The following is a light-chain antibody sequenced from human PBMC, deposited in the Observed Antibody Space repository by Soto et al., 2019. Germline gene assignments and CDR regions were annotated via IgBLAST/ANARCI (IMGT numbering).Light chain of an antibody. Sequence: EVVLTQSPATLSVSPGERATLSCRASQSVNSKLAWYQQKPGQAPRLLIYGASTRATDIPARFSGSGSGTAFTLTVSSLLSEDFAVYSCQQYNSWPLTFGGGTKEEIK. CDR1: QSVNSK. V-gene: IGKV3-15*01. CDR2: GAS. J-gene: IGKJ4*01. CDR3: QQYNSWPLT.